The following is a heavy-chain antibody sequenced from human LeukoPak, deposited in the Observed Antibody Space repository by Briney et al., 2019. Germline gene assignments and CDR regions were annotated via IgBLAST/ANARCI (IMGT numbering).Heavy chain of an antibody. Sequence: KPSETLSLTCAVYGGSFSGYYWSWIRQPPGKGLEWIGEINHSGSTNYNPSLKSRVTISVDTSKNQFSLKLSSVTAADTAVYYCARGPTDSSGWYVDYWGQGTLVTVSS. CDR1: GGSFSGYY. D-gene: IGHD6-19*01. V-gene: IGHV4-34*01. J-gene: IGHJ4*02. CDR2: INHSGST. CDR3: ARGPTDSSGWYVDY.